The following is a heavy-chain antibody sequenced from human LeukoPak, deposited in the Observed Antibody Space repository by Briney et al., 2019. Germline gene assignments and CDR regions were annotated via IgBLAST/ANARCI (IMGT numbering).Heavy chain of an antibody. CDR2: MYISGST. Sequence: SETLSLTCTVSGGSINSGDYYWSWIRQPAGKGLEWIGRMYISGSTNYNPSLESRVTISVDTSKNQFSLKLSSVTPADTAVYYCARASRPGPGYSSSWYEKVYYYYYMDVWGKGTTVTVSS. J-gene: IGHJ6*03. CDR3: ARASRPGPGYSSSWYEKVYYYYYMDV. V-gene: IGHV4-61*02. CDR1: GGSINSGDYY. D-gene: IGHD6-13*01.